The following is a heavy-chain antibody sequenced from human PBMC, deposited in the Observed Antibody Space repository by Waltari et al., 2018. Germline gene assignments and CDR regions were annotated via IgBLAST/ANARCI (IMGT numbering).Heavy chain of an antibody. D-gene: IGHD3-3*01. CDR3: ARITIFGVVIDY. J-gene: IGHJ4*02. CDR1: GGSISSSSYY. CDR2: IYYSGST. V-gene: IGHV4-39*07. Sequence: QLQLQESGPGLVKPSETLSLTCTVSGGSISSSSYYWGWFRQPPGKGLEWIGSIYYSGSTYYNPSLKSRVTISVDTSKNQFSLKLSSVTAADTAVYYCARITIFGVVIDYWGQGTLVTVSS.